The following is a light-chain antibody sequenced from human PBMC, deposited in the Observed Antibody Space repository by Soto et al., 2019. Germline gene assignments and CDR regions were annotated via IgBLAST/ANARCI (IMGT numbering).Light chain of an antibody. Sequence: DIVLKQSPGTLSVSPGDRATISCRASQGVSSNLAWYQQNPGQAPSLLIYDASTRTTGGPARSSAGGPGKKLILPIRSLQFEDLSVYSCQKYNICPPTLGKGTKGE. CDR3: QKYNICPPT. CDR2: DAS. J-gene: IGKJ1*01. V-gene: IGKV3-15*01. CDR1: QGVSSN.